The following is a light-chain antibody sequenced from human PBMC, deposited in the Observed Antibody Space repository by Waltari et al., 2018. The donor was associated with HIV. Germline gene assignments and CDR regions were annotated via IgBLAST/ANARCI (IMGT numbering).Light chain of an antibody. J-gene: IGLJ1*01. CDR2: EVG. V-gene: IGLV2-14*01. CDR1: SSDVGGFNY. CDR3: SSYTSGTTPSV. Sequence: QSALTQPASVSGSPGQSITISCTGTSSDVGGFNYVSWYQQYPGKAPKLIIYEVGNRPSGVSHRFSGSESGNTASLTISGLQAEDEADYYCSSYTSGTTPSVFGTGTKVTVL.